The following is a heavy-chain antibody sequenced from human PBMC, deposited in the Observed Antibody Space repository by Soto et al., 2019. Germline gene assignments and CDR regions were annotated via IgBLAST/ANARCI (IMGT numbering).Heavy chain of an antibody. CDR1: GGSISSGDYY. CDR2: IYYSGST. Sequence: SETLSLTCTVSGGSISSGDYYWSWIRQPPGKGLEWIGYIYYSGSTYYNPSLKSRVTISVDTSKNQFSLKLSSVTAADTAVYYCARGIVGAAGGDYWGQGILVTVSS. D-gene: IGHD1-26*01. J-gene: IGHJ4*02. CDR3: ARGIVGAAGGDY. V-gene: IGHV4-30-4*01.